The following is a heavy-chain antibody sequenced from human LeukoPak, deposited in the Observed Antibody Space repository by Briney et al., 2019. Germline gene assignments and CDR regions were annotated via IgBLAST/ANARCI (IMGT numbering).Heavy chain of an antibody. Sequence: SQTLSLTCTVSGGSISSRAYYWSWIRQHPGKGPAWIGYIYYSGSTYYNPSLKSRVIISLNTSKTQFSLKLSSVTAADTAVYYCARADGTIYYFDSWGQGTVVTVSS. V-gene: IGHV4-31*03. CDR2: IYYSGST. J-gene: IGHJ4*02. CDR3: ARADGTIYYFDS. D-gene: IGHD5-24*01. CDR1: GGSISSRAYY.